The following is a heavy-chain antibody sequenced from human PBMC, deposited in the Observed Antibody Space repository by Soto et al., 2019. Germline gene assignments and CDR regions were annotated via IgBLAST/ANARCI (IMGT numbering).Heavy chain of an antibody. D-gene: IGHD3-10*01. V-gene: IGHV1-69*13. J-gene: IGHJ6*02. Sequence: SVKVSCKASGGTFSSYAISWVRQAPGQGLEWMGGIIPIFGTANYAQKFQGRVTITADESTSTAYMELSSLRSEDTAVYYCAREGSITMVRGVIRNYYYYGMDVWGQGTTVTVSS. CDR1: GGTFSSYA. CDR2: IIPIFGTA. CDR3: AREGSITMVRGVIRNYYYYGMDV.